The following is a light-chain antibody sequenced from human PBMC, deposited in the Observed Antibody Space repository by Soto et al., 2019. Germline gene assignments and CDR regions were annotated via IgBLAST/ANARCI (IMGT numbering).Light chain of an antibody. Sequence: QSVLTQPASVSGSPGQSITISCTGTSSDIGHYNYVSWYQQYPGKAPKLMIYEVNNRPSGVSNRFSGSKSGNTASLTISGLQPEDEADYYCSSYTTRSSYVFGTGTKV. CDR2: EVN. J-gene: IGLJ1*01. CDR3: SSYTTRSSYV. V-gene: IGLV2-14*01. CDR1: SSDIGHYNY.